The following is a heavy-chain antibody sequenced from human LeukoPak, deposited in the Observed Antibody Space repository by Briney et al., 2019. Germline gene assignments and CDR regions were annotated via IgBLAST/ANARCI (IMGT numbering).Heavy chain of an antibody. J-gene: IGHJ5*02. D-gene: IGHD4-17*01. CDR3: ARDFLFFYGDYDCGYWFDP. V-gene: IGHV3-7*01. Sequence: GGSLRLSCAASGFTFSSYWMSWVRQAPGKGLEWVANTKQDGSEKYDVDSVKGRFTISRDNAKNSLYLQMNSLRAEDTAVYYCARDFLFFYGDYDCGYWFDPWGQGTLVTVSS. CDR2: TKQDGSEK. CDR1: GFTFSSYW.